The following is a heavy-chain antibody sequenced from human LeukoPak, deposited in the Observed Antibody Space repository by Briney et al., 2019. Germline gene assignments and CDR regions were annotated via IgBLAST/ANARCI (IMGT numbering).Heavy chain of an antibody. V-gene: IGHV4-4*07. J-gene: IGHJ3*02. CDR3: ARDIKVGGTPDVFDI. Sequence: PSETLSPTCTVSGGSISSYYWSWIRQPAGKGLEWIGRFYTSENINYNPSLRSRITMSLDTSKNQFSLKLSSVTAADTAVYYCARDIKVGGTPDVFDIWGQGTMVTVSS. D-gene: IGHD1-26*01. CDR1: GGSISSYY. CDR2: FYTSENI.